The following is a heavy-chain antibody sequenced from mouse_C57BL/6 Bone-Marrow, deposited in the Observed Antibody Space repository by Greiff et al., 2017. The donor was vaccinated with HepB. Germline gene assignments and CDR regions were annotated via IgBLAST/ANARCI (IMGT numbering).Heavy chain of an antibody. CDR1: GFTFNTYA. J-gene: IGHJ1*03. CDR2: IRSKSSNYAT. D-gene: IGHD1-1*01. CDR3: VRDPRLIFYYGSSYIYWYFDV. V-gene: IGHV10-3*01. Sequence: EVQRVESGGGLVQPKGSLKLSCAASGFTFNTYAMHWVRQAPVKGLEWVARIRSKSSNYATYYADSVKDRFTISRDDSQSMIYLQMNNLKTEDTDMYYSVRDPRLIFYYGSSYIYWYFDVWGTETTVTVSS.